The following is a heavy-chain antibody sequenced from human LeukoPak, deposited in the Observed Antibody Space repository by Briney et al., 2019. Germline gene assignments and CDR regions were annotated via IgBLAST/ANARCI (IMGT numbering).Heavy chain of an antibody. Sequence: PGGSLRLSCAASGFTFSSYAMSWVRQAPGKGLEWVSAISGSGGSTYYADSVKGRFTISRDNSKNTLYLQMNSLRAEDTARYYCAKDAHQLIRGGIYFDFWGQGSLVTVSS. J-gene: IGHJ4*02. CDR1: GFTFSSYA. D-gene: IGHD2-8*01. CDR2: ISGSGGST. V-gene: IGHV3-23*01. CDR3: AKDAHQLIRGGIYFDF.